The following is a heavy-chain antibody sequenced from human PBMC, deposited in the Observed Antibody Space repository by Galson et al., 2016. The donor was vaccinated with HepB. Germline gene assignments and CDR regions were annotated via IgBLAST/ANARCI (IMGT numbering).Heavy chain of an antibody. D-gene: IGHD2-15*01. Sequence: SVKVSCKASGYTFTGYYMHWVRQAPGQGLEWMGWINPNSGGTNYAQKFQGWVTMTRDTSISTAYMELRRLRSDDTAVYYCAREHSGDRAYFDLWGRGTLVTVSS. CDR2: INPNSGGT. J-gene: IGHJ2*01. V-gene: IGHV1-2*04. CDR1: GYTFTGYY. CDR3: AREHSGDRAYFDL.